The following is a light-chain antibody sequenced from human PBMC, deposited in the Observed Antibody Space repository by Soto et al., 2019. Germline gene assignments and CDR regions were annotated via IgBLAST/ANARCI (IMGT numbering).Light chain of an antibody. J-gene: IGKJ1*01. V-gene: IGKV3-20*01. CDR3: QQYGSSPPWT. CDR2: GAS. Sequence: EIVLTQSPGSLSLSPGERATLSFRASQSVSSKYLGWYQQKPGQAPRLLIYGASSRANGIPDRFSGSGSGTDFTLTISRLEPEDFAVYYCQQYGSSPPWTFGQGTKVDIK. CDR1: QSVSSKY.